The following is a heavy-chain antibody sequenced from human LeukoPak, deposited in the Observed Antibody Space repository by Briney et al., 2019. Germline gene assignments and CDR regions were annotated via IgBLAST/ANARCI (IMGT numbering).Heavy chain of an antibody. J-gene: IGHJ5*02. CDR3: ARDPTLYRSSTSCYSGWFDP. CDR2: INHSGST. D-gene: IGHD2-2*01. Sequence: SETLSLTCAVYGGSFSGYYWSWIRQPPGKGLEWIGEINHSGSTNYNPSLKSRVTISVDTSKNQFSLKLNSVTAADTAVYYCARDPTLYRSSTSCYSGWFDPWGQGTLVTVSS. CDR1: GGSFSGYY. V-gene: IGHV4-34*01.